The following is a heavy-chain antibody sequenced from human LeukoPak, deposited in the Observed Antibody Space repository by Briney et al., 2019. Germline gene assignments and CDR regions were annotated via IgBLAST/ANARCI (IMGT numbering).Heavy chain of an antibody. CDR3: ARELSGWYLVYYYYMDV. V-gene: IGHV6-1*01. CDR1: GDSVSSNSAA. CDR2: TYYRSKWYN. Sequence: SQTLSLTCAISGDSVSSNSAAWNWIRQSPSRGLEWLGRTYYRSKWYNDYAVSVKSRITINPDTSKNQFSLQLNSVTAADTAVYYCARELSGWYLVYYYYMDVWGKGTTVTVSS. D-gene: IGHD6-19*01. J-gene: IGHJ6*03.